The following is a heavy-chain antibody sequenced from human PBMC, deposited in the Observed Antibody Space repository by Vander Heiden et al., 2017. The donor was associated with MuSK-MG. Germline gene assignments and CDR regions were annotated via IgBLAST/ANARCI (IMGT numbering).Heavy chain of an antibody. V-gene: IGHV4-30-4*08. D-gene: IGHD2-2*02. CDR2: IYYSGST. Sequence: QVQLQESGPGLVKPSQTLSLTCTVSGGSISSGDYYWSWIRQPPGKGLEWIGYIYYSGSTYYNPSIKSRVTISVDTSKNQFSLKLSSVTAADTAVYYCARGGPAAIRGAYYYYYYMDVWGKGTTVTVSS. CDR1: GGSISSGDYY. J-gene: IGHJ6*03. CDR3: ARGGPAAIRGAYYYYYYMDV.